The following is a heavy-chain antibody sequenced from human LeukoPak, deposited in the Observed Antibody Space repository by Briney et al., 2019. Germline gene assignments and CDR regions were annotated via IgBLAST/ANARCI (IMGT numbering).Heavy chain of an antibody. J-gene: IGHJ3*02. V-gene: IGHV3-13*01. CDR2: IGTAGDT. D-gene: IGHD3-10*01. CDR1: GFTFSSYD. Sequence: PGGSLRLSCAASGFTFSSYDMHWVRHATGKGLEWVSAIGTAGDTYYPGSVKGRFTISRENAKNSLYLQMNSLRAGDTAVYYCARGRGRWFGEFSDAFDIWGQGTMVTVSS. CDR3: ARGRGRWFGEFSDAFDI.